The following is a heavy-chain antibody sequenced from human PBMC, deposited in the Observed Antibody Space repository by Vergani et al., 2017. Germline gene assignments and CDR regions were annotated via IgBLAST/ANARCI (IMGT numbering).Heavy chain of an antibody. Sequence: VQLLESGGDLVQPGGSLRLSCAASGFTFNHYAMNWVRQAPGKGLEWVSGISGSGGSTYYAGPVKGRFTISRDSSKNTLYLQMKSLGAGYTAVYYCAKAKPRNSGYDYLYYYHAMNVWGQGTTVTVSS. J-gene: IGHJ6*02. CDR1: GFTFNHYA. CDR3: AKAKPRNSGYDYLYYYHAMNV. CDR2: ISGSGGST. V-gene: IGHV3-23*01. D-gene: IGHD5-12*01.